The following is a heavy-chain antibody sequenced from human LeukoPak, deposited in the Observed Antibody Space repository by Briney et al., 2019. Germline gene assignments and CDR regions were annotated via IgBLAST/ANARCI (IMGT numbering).Heavy chain of an antibody. CDR3: ARDPVRAYDSSGYYRYFDY. Sequence: ASVKVSCKASGYTFTSYGISWVRQAPGQGLEWMGWISAYNGNTNYAQKLQGRVTMTTDTSTSTAYMELRSLRSDDTVVYYCARDPVRAYDSSGYYRYFDYWGQGTLVTVSS. CDR1: GYTFTSYG. CDR2: ISAYNGNT. D-gene: IGHD3-22*01. J-gene: IGHJ4*02. V-gene: IGHV1-18*01.